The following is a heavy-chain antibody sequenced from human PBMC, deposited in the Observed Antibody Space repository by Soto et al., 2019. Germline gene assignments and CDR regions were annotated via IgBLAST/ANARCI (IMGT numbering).Heavy chain of an antibody. CDR2: IYYSGST. V-gene: IGHV4-30-4*01. CDR1: GGPISSGDYY. CDR3: ARADSVVNYYYYGMDV. D-gene: IGHD2-15*01. Sequence: PSETLSLTCTVSGGPISSGDYYWSWIRQPPGKGLEWIGYIYYSGSTYYNPSLKSRVTISVDTSKNQFSLKLSSVTAADTAVYYCARADSVVNYYYYGMDVWGQGTTVTVSS. J-gene: IGHJ6*02.